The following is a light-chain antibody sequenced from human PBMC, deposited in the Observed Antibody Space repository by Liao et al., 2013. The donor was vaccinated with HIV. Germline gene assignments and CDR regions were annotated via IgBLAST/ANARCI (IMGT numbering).Light chain of an antibody. Sequence: SYELTQPPSVSVSPGQTASITCSGDKLGNGYACWYQQKPGQSPVLVIYEDKKRPSGIPERFSGSNSGNTATLTISGTQAMDEADYYCQAWDSNEVIFGGGTKLSVL. CDR3: QAWDSNEVI. V-gene: IGLV3-1*01. CDR2: EDK. CDR1: KLGNGY. J-gene: IGLJ2*01.